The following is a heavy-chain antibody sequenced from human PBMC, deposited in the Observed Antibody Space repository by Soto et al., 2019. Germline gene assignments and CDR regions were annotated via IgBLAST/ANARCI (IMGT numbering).Heavy chain of an antibody. CDR3: ARRLVHTVHNYYYYGMDV. J-gene: IGHJ6*04. D-gene: IGHD2-15*01. V-gene: IGHV5-10-1*01. Sequence: PGESLKISCKGSGYSFTSYWISWVRQMPGKGLEWMGRIDPSDSYTNYSPSFQGHVTISADKSISTAYLQWSSLKASDTAMYYCARRLVHTVHNYYYYGMDVWGKGTTVTVSS. CDR2: IDPSDSYT. CDR1: GYSFTSYW.